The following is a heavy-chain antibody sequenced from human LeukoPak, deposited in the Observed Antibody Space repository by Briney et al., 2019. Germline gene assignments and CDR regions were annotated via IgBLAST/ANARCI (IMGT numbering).Heavy chain of an antibody. CDR1: GYTFTYYW. Sequence: GESLKISCKASGYTFTYYWIGWVRQVPGKGLEWMGLIYPDDSDTSYTSSFQGQVTISADKSVNTAFLQWSSLKASDTAMYYCAKTYYYGSGTPADAFDIWGQGTMVTVSA. V-gene: IGHV5-51*01. D-gene: IGHD3-10*01. CDR2: IYPDDSDT. CDR3: AKTYYYGSGTPADAFDI. J-gene: IGHJ3*02.